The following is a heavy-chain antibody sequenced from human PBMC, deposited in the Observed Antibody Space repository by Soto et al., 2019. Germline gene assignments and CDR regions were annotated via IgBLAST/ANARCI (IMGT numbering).Heavy chain of an antibody. CDR1: GGTFSSYA. V-gene: IGHV1-69*13. D-gene: IGHD3-16*02. Sequence: SVKVSCKASGGTFSSYAISWVRQAPGQGLEWMGGTIPIFGTANYAQKFQGRVTITADESTSTDYMELSSLRSEDTAVYYCARTYDYGGGSDRPSLYYFDDWGQGTLVTVSS. CDR2: TIPIFGTA. J-gene: IGHJ4*02. CDR3: ARTYDYGGGSDRPSLYYFDD.